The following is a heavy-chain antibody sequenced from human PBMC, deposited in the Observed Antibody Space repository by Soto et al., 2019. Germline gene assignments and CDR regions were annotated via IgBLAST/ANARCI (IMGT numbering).Heavy chain of an antibody. CDR3: ARGRPVPY. CDR1: GFTFSTYW. D-gene: IGHD3-10*01. J-gene: IGHJ4*02. V-gene: IGHV3-7*01. CDR2: VNQDGGEK. Sequence: EVQLVESGGGLVQPGGSLRLSCAASGFTFSTYWMSWVRQAPGKGLEWVANVNQDGGEKFYVGSVKGRFTISRDNAMNSLYLQMISLRVEDTAVYYCARGRPVPYWGQGTLVTVSS.